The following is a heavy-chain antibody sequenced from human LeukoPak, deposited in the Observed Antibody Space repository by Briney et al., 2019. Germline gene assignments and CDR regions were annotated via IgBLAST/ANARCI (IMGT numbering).Heavy chain of an antibody. V-gene: IGHV3-11*04. CDR3: ARSADSSGYAKFDY. D-gene: IGHD3-22*01. CDR1: GFTFSDYY. Sequence: GGSLRLSCAASGFTFSDYYMSWIRQAPGKGLEWVSYISSSGSAIYYADSVKGRFTISRDNAKNSLYLQMNSLRAEDTAVYYCARSADSSGYAKFDYWGQGTLVTVSS. CDR2: ISSSGSAI. J-gene: IGHJ4*02.